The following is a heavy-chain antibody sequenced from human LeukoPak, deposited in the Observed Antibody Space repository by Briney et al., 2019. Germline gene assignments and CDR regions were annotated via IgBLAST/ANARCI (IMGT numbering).Heavy chain of an antibody. V-gene: IGHV5-51*01. Sequence: GESLKISCKGSGYSFSSNRIGWVRQMPGRGLEWMGIIYPGDSDTRFSPSFQGQVTISADKSISTAYLQWSSLKASDTAMYYCASSGALGGTATLNYWGQGTLVTVSS. CDR2: IYPGDSDT. CDR3: ASSGALGGTATLNY. D-gene: IGHD5-18*01. CDR1: GYSFSSNR. J-gene: IGHJ4*02.